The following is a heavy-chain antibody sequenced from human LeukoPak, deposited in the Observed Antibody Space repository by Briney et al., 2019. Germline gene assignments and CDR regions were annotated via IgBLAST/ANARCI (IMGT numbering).Heavy chain of an antibody. CDR3: ARPIAVAGTGFDY. CDR1: GFTFSSYA. CDR2: ISYDGSNK. Sequence: GGSLRLSCAASGFTFSSYAMHWVRQAPGKGLEWVAVISYDGSNKYYADSVKGRFTISRDNSKNTLYLQMNSLRAEDTAVYYCARPIAVAGTGFDYWGQGTLVTVSS. V-gene: IGHV3-30-3*01. J-gene: IGHJ4*02. D-gene: IGHD6-19*01.